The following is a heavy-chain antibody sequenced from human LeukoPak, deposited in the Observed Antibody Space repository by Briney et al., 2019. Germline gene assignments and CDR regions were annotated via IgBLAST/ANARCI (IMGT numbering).Heavy chain of an antibody. V-gene: IGHV3-9*01. CDR2: ISWNGDNI. Sequence: GGSLRLSCAASGFTFDDYAMHWVRQAPGKGLEWVSGISWNGDNIAYADSVKGRFAISRDNAKNSLYLQMNSLRAEDTALYYCAKRRATSGWSYFDYWGQGTLVTVSS. D-gene: IGHD6-19*01. CDR3: AKRRATSGWSYFDY. J-gene: IGHJ4*02. CDR1: GFTFDDYA.